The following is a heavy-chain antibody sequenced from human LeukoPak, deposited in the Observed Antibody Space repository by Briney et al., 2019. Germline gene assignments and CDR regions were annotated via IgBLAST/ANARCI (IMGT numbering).Heavy chain of an antibody. V-gene: IGHV4-39*01. CDR2: IWDSGRT. J-gene: IGHJ4*02. D-gene: IGHD3-22*01. CDR3: ARSGYYFYFDS. Sequence: PSETLSHTCTVSGGSIRSSDFYWGWIRQPPGKGLEWIGSIWDSGRTSYNASLKSRVTVVVDTSENQFSLTLSSVTAADTAVYFCARSGYYFYFDSWGPGTLVTVSS. CDR1: GGSIRSSDFY.